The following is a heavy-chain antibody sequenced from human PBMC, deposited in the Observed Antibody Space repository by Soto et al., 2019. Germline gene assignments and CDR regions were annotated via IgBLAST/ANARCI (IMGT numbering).Heavy chain of an antibody. V-gene: IGHV1-18*01. CDR3: ARDLDGSGSYYTDY. Sequence: ASVKVSCKASGYIFITYGISWVRQAPGQGLEWMGRISAYNGNTKYAQSLQGRVTMTTDTSTNTAYMELRSLRSDDTAVYYCARDLDGSGSYYTDYWGPGTLVTV. D-gene: IGHD3-10*01. J-gene: IGHJ4*02. CDR1: GYIFITYG. CDR2: ISAYNGNT.